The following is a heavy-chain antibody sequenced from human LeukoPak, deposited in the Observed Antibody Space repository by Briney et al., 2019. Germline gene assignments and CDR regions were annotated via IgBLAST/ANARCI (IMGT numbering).Heavy chain of an antibody. CDR2: INHSGST. D-gene: IGHD2-2*01. V-gene: IGHV4-34*01. Sequence: SETLSLTCAVYGGPFNGYYWSWIRQPPGKGLEWIGEINHSGSTNYNPSLKSRVTISVDTSKNQFSLKLSSVTAADTAVYYCARDCSSSSCYLDYWGQGTLVTVSS. CDR3: ARDCSSSSCYLDY. J-gene: IGHJ4*02. CDR1: GGPFNGYY.